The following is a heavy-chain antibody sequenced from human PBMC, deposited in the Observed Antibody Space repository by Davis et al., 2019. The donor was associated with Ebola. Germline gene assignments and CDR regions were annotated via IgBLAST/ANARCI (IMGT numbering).Heavy chain of an antibody. V-gene: IGHV3-23*01. CDR3: ARDQGYCSDTSCLLYDYYYMGV. Sequence: PGGSLRLSCPGSGFSLSNYAMSWVRQAPGKGLQWVSTISPSGSNTFYAEAVKGRFTISRDNSKNTMYLQMNSLRAEDTAVYYCARDQGYCSDTSCLLYDYYYMGVWGKGTTVTVSS. CDR1: GFSLSNYA. CDR2: ISPSGSNT. D-gene: IGHD2-2*01. J-gene: IGHJ6*03.